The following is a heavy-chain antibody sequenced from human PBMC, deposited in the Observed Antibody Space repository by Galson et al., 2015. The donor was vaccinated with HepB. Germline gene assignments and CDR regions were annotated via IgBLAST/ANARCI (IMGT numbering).Heavy chain of an antibody. CDR2: ISSSGSTK. CDR1: GFTFSSYE. D-gene: IGHD4-17*01. CDR3: ARYGDYGDY. V-gene: IGHV3-48*03. Sequence: SLRLSCAASGFTFSSYEMNWVRQAPGRGLQWVSYISSSGSTKKYEGSVKGRFTISRDNAKNSLYLQMDSLRAEDTAVYYCARYGDYGDYWGQGTLVTVSS. J-gene: IGHJ4*02.